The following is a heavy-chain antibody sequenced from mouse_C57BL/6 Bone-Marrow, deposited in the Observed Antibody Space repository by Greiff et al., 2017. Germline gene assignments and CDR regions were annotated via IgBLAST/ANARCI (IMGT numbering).Heavy chain of an antibody. V-gene: IGHV14-4*01. CDR3: TALGFAY. CDR2: IDPENGDT. CDR1: GFNIKDDY. J-gene: IGHJ3*01. Sequence: EVQLQQSGAELVRPGASVKLSCTASGFNIKDDYMHWVKQRPEQGLEWIGWIDPENGDTEYASKFQGKATITADTSSNTAYLQLSSLTSDDTAVDYCTALGFAYWGQGTLVTVSA.